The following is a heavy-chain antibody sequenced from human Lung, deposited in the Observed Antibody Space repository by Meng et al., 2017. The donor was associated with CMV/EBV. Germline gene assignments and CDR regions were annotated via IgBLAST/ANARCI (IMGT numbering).Heavy chain of an antibody. D-gene: IGHD1-1*01. V-gene: IGHV3-21*01. Sequence: GGSLRLXCAASGFTFSSYSMNWVRQAPGKGLEWVSSISSSSSYIYYADSVKGRFTISRDNAKNSLYLQMNSLGAEDTAVYYCAREGGRAGTPGSYYYGMDVWGQGXTVTVSS. J-gene: IGHJ6*02. CDR1: GFTFSSYS. CDR3: AREGGRAGTPGSYYYGMDV. CDR2: ISSSSSYI.